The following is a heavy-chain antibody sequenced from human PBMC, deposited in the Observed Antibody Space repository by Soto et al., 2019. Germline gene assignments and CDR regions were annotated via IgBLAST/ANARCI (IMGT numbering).Heavy chain of an antibody. CDR2: INTDGSVA. V-gene: IGHV3-74*03. Sequence: PGESLKISCAASGLTFRSYWMHWVRQAPGKGLVWVSRINTDGSVAMYVDSVKGRFTISRDNAKNTLYLHMNSLRAEDTAVYYCARGLYRPFDYWGQGTLVTVSS. J-gene: IGHJ4*02. CDR3: ARGLYRPFDY. CDR1: GLTFRSYW. D-gene: IGHD4-4*01.